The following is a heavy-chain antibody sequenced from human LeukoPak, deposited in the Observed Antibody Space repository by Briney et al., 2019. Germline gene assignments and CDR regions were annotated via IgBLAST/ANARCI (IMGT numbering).Heavy chain of an antibody. J-gene: IGHJ4*02. CDR1: GGSISSGSYY. Sequence: SETLSLTCTVSGGSISSGSYYWGWIRQPPGKGLEWIGSIYYSGSTYYNPSLKSRVTISVDTSKNQFSLKLSSVTAADTAVYYCARHVVSLPSAARPLHFDYWGQGTLVTVSS. V-gene: IGHV4-39*01. CDR3: ARHVVSLPSAARPLHFDY. CDR2: IYYSGST. D-gene: IGHD2-2*01.